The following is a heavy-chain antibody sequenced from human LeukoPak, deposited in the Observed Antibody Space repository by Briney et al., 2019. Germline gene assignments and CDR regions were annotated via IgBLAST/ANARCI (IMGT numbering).Heavy chain of an antibody. J-gene: IGHJ2*01. CDR2: IYYSGRT. Sequence: PSETLSLTCTVSGGSISSSSYYWGWIRQPPGKGLEWIASIYYSGRTYYNPSLTSRVTISVDTSRNQFSLKLSSVTAADTAVYYCARHEGGYTWYLGLWGRGTLVTVSS. CDR3: ARHEGGYTWYLGL. CDR1: GGSISSSSYY. D-gene: IGHD5-12*01. V-gene: IGHV4-39*01.